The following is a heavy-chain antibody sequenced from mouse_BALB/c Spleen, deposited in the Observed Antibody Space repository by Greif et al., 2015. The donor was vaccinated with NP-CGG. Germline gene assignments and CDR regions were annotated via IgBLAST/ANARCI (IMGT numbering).Heavy chain of an antibody. CDR2: IDPFNGGT. J-gene: IGHJ4*01. D-gene: IGHD1-1*01. CDR1: GYSFTSYC. Sequence: VQLQQSGPELMKPGASVKISCKASGYSFTSYCMHWVKQSHGKSLEWIGYIDPFNGGTSYNQKFKGKATLTVDKSSSTAYMHLSSLTSEDSAVYYCARDYYGSSYDYAMDYWGQGTSVTVSS. CDR3: ARDYYGSSYDYAMDY. V-gene: IGHV1S135*01.